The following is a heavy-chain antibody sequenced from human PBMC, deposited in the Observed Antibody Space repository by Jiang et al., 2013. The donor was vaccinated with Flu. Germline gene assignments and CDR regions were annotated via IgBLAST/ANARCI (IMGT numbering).Heavy chain of an antibody. CDR3: AKETRASLDY. CDR2: IRYDGSNK. Sequence: QLVESGGGVVQPGGSLRLSCAASGFTFSSYGMHWVRQAPGKGLEWVAFIRYDGSNKYYADSVKGRFTISRDNSKNTLYLQMNSLRAEDTAVYYCAKETRASLDYWGQGTLVTVSS. D-gene: IGHD4-11*01. CDR1: GFTFSSYG. J-gene: IGHJ4*02. V-gene: IGHV3-30*02.